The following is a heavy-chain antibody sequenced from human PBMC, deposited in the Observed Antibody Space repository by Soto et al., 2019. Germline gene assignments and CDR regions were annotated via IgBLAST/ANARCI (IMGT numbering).Heavy chain of an antibody. D-gene: IGHD6-19*01. CDR1: GFTFSSFA. V-gene: IGHV3-23*01. CDR3: AKGGWYYTFDY. J-gene: IGHJ4*02. CDR2: ISGSGDGT. Sequence: GGSLRLSCAASGFTFSSFAMSWVRQVPGKGLEWVSSISGSGDGTYYADSVKGRFTISRDNSKNRLSLQMNSLRAEDTAVYYCAKGGWYYTFDYWGRGTLVTVSS.